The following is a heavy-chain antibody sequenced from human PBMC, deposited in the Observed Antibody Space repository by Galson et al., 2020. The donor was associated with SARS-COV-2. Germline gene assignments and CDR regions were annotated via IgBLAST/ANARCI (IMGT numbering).Heavy chain of an antibody. CDR1: GYSFSTYW. V-gene: IGHV5-51*01. Sequence: GESLKISCTGSGYSFSTYWIAWVRQLPGKGLEWMGIIYPSDSDARYSPSFQGQVTISADRSINTAYLQWSSLKASDTGIYYCARQSHLWHWLDPWGQGTLVTVSS. CDR2: IYPSDSDA. CDR3: ARQSHLWHWLDP. J-gene: IGHJ5*02. D-gene: IGHD3-3*02.